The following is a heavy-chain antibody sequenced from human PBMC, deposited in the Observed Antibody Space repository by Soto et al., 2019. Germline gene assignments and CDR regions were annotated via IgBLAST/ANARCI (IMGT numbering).Heavy chain of an antibody. V-gene: IGHV4-39*01. CDR3: ARQERWRVAIDY. Sequence: QLQLQESGPGLVKPSETLSLTCTVSGGSISSSSYWWGWIRQPPGKGLEWIGSIFYSGSIYYTPSLKSRVTMSVDTSENQFSLKLSSVTAADTAVYYCARQERWRVAIDYWGQGTLVTVSP. D-gene: IGHD2-15*01. CDR2: IFYSGSI. CDR1: GGSISSSSYW. J-gene: IGHJ4*02.